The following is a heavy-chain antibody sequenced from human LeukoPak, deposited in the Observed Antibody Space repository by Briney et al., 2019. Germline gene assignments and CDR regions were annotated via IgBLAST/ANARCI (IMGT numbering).Heavy chain of an antibody. D-gene: IGHD3-10*02. CDR1: GFTFSSYA. Sequence: GGSLRLSCAASGFTFSSYAMHWVRQAPGKGLEWVAVMSFDGTHIYYADSVKGRFTISRDNSKNTLYLQMNSLRDEDTAVYHCARCSGYGMDVWGQGTTVTVSS. J-gene: IGHJ6*02. V-gene: IGHV3-30-3*01. CDR3: ARCSGYGMDV. CDR2: MSFDGTHI.